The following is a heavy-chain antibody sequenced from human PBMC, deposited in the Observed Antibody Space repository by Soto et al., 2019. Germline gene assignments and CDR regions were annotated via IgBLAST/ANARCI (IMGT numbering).Heavy chain of an antibody. V-gene: IGHV3-30-3*01. Sequence: GGSLRLSCAASGFTFSSYAMHWVRQAPGKGLEWVAVISYDGSNKYYADSVKGRFTISRDNSKNTLYLQMNSLRAEDTAVYYCARDVAQLEPALDYWGQGTLVTVSS. J-gene: IGHJ4*02. CDR3: ARDVAQLEPALDY. CDR2: ISYDGSNK. D-gene: IGHD1-1*01. CDR1: GFTFSSYA.